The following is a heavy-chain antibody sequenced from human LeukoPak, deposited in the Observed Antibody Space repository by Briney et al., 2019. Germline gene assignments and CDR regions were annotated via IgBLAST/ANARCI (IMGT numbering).Heavy chain of an antibody. D-gene: IGHD3-9*01. CDR2: TNPNSGGT. Sequence: ASVKVSCKSSGYTFNGYYMHWVRQAPGQGLEWMGWTNPNSGGTNYAQKFYARVTMTRDTSISTAYMELSRLRSDDTAVFYCARSPDILTGENFDYWGQGTLVTVSS. J-gene: IGHJ4*02. V-gene: IGHV1-2*02. CDR1: GYTFNGYY. CDR3: ARSPDILTGENFDY.